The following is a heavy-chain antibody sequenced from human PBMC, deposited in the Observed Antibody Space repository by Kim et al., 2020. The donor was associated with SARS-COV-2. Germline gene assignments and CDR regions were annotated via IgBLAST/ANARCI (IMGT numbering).Heavy chain of an antibody. V-gene: IGHV1-69*13. CDR2: IIPIFGTA. Sequence: SVKVSCKASGGTFSSYAISWVRQAPGQGLEWMGGIIPIFGTANYAQKFQGRVTITADESTSTAYMELSSLRSEDTAVYYCARDLGYCTNGVCYTGYWGQGTLVTVSS. D-gene: IGHD2-8*01. J-gene: IGHJ4*02. CDR1: GGTFSSYA. CDR3: ARDLGYCTNGVCYTGY.